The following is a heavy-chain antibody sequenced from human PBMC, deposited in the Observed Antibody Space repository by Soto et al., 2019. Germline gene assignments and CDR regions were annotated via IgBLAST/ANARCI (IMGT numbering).Heavy chain of an antibody. D-gene: IGHD3-10*01. CDR2: IYSGGST. Sequence: EVQLVETGGGLIQPGGSLRLSCAASGFTVSSNYMSWVRQAPGKGLEWVSVIYSGGSTYYADSVKGRFTISRDNSKNTLYLQMNSLRAEDTAVYYCAREAPEGGCGELGMDVWGQGTTVTVSS. CDR3: AREAPEGGCGELGMDV. CDR1: GFTVSSNY. J-gene: IGHJ6*02. V-gene: IGHV3-53*02.